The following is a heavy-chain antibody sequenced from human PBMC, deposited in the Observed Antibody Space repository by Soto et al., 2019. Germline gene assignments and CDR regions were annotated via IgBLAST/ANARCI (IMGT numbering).Heavy chain of an antibody. J-gene: IGHJ6*02. CDR2: IWYDGSNK. Sequence: GGSLRLSCAASGFTFSSYGMHWVRQAPGKGLEWVAVIWYDGSNKYYADSVKGRFTISRDNSKNTLYLQMNSLRAEDTAVYYCARVRFVQLYYGMDVWGQGTTVTVSS. CDR1: GFTFSSYG. CDR3: ARVRFVQLYYGMDV. D-gene: IGHD1-1*01. V-gene: IGHV3-33*01.